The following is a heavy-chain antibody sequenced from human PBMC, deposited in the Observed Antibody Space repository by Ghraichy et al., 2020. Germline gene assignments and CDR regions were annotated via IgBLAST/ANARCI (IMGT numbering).Heavy chain of an antibody. CDR3: AKDRSSSVVEYFQH. Sequence: GGSLRLSCAASGFTFDDYIMHWVRQAPGKGLEWVSLISWDGGSTYYADSVKGRFTISRDNSKNSLYLQMNSLRTEDTALYYCAKDRSSSVVEYFQHWGQGTLVTVSS. CDR2: ISWDGGST. D-gene: IGHD6-6*01. CDR1: GFTFDDYI. J-gene: IGHJ1*01. V-gene: IGHV3-43*01.